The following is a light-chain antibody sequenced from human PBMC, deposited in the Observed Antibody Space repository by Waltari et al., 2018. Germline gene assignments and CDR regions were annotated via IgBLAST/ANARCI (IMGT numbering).Light chain of an antibody. CDR2: GTR. CDR3: AAWDDSLNGPV. Sequence: QSVLTQPPSASGTPGQSILISCSGSSSNIGDNTVTWYQQVPGTAPKLLIYGTRERPSGVSNRLSGSKSGTSASLAISALQPEDEADYYCAAWDDSLNGPVFGTGTKFTVL. V-gene: IGLV1-44*01. J-gene: IGLJ1*01. CDR1: SSNIGDNT.